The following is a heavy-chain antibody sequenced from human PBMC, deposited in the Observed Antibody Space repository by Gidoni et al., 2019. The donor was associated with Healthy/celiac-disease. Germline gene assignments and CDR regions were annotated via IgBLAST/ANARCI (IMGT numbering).Heavy chain of an antibody. CDR1: GFTVSSNY. Sequence: EVQLVESGGGLVQPGGSLRLSCAASGFTVSSNYMSWVRQAPGKGLEWVSVIYSGGSTYYADSVKGRFTISRDNSKNTLYLQMNSLRAEDTAVYYCASLDGFWSPSPMDVWGQGTTVTVSS. D-gene: IGHD3-3*01. CDR3: ASLDGFWSPSPMDV. V-gene: IGHV3-66*01. J-gene: IGHJ6*02. CDR2: IYSGGST.